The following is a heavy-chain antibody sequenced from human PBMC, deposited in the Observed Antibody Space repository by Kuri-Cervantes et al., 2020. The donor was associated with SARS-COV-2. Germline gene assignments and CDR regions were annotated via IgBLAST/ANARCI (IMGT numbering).Heavy chain of an antibody. CDR1: GFTFSSYS. V-gene: IGHV3-21*01. CDR3: AREGNYGDYPTDYYYYYMDV. D-gene: IGHD4-17*01. CDR2: ISSSSSYI. J-gene: IGHJ6*03. Sequence: GGSLRLSCAASGFTFSSYSMNWVRQAPGKGLEWVSSISSSSSYIYYADSVKGRFTISRDNAKNSLYLQMNSLRAEDTAVYYCAREGNYGDYPTDYYYYYMDVWGKGTTVTVSS.